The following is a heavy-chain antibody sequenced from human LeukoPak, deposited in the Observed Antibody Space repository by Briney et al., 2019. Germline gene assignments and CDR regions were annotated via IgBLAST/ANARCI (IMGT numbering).Heavy chain of an antibody. CDR1: GGSISSHY. D-gene: IGHD4-23*01. CDR2: IYYSGST. CDR3: AGAYGGNSVGAEYFQH. Sequence: SETLSLTCTVAGGSISSHYWSWIRQPPGKGLEWVGYIYYSGSTNDNPSLRSRVTISDEPSKHQFYLKLSSVTAADTAVYYCAGAYGGNSVGAEYFQHWGQGTLVTVSS. V-gene: IGHV4-59*11. J-gene: IGHJ1*01.